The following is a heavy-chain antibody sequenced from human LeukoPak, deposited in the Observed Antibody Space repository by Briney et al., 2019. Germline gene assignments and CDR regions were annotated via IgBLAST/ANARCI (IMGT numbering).Heavy chain of an antibody. Sequence: GGSLRLSCAASGFTFSSYGMHWVRQAPGKGLEWVAVISYDGSNKYYADSVKGRFTISRDNSKNTLYLQMNSLKTEDTAVYYCTTTLFLTGYYPDFDYWGQGTLVTVSS. V-gene: IGHV3-30*03. CDR2: ISYDGSNK. D-gene: IGHD3-9*01. J-gene: IGHJ4*02. CDR1: GFTFSSYG. CDR3: TTTLFLTGYYPDFDY.